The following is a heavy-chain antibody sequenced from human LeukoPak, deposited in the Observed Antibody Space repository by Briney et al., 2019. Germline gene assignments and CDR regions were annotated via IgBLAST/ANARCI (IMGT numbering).Heavy chain of an antibody. Sequence: PGGSLRLSRAASRFTFTVYVMSSVRQAPGKGQGWVSSTSGSGVSTYYADSVKGRFIISRDNPRNTLYLQMDSLRAEATAVRQCKTALRGGYRVFDSSGAGTLVTASP. CDR3: KTALRGGYRVFDS. V-gene: IGHV3-23*01. J-gene: IGHJ5*01. CDR2: TSGSGVST. D-gene: IGHD5-18*01. CDR1: RFTFTVYV.